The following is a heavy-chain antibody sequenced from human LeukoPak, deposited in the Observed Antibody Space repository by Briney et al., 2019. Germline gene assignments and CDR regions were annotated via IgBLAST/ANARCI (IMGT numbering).Heavy chain of an antibody. V-gene: IGHV4-34*01. CDR1: GGSFSGYY. CDR3: ARGVKERRWVPRYYFDY. D-gene: IGHD5-24*01. Sequence: SETLSLTCAVYGGSFSGYYWSWIRQPPGKGLEWIGEINHSGSTNYNPSLKSRVTISVDTSKNQFSLKLSSVTAADTAVYYCARGVKERRWVPRYYFDYWGQGTLVTVSS. CDR2: INHSGST. J-gene: IGHJ4*02.